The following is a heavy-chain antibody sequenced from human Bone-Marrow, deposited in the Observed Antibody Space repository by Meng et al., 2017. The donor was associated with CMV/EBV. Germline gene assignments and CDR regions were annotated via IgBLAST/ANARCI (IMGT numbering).Heavy chain of an antibody. V-gene: IGHV3-21*01. J-gene: IGHJ6*02. CDR3: ARVNRGYDWASYYYYGMDV. CDR2: ISSSSSYI. D-gene: IGHD5-12*01. Sequence: GESLKISCAASGFTFSSYWMHWVRQAPGKGLEWVSSISSSSSYIYYADSVKGRFTISRDNAKNSLYLQMNSLRAEDTAVYYCARVNRGYDWASYYYYGMDVWGQGTTVTVSS. CDR1: GFTFSSYW.